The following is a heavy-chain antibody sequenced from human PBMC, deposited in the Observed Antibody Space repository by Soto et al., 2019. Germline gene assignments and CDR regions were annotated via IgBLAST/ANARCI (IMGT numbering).Heavy chain of an antibody. J-gene: IGHJ4*02. D-gene: IGHD3-10*01. CDR3: ARSTATMVRGVIIRNFDY. V-gene: IGHV4-31*03. Sequence: SETLSLTCTVSGGSISSGGYYWSWIRQHPGKGLEWIGYIYYSGSPYYNPSLKSRVTISVDTSKNQFSLKLSSVTAADTAVYYCARSTATMVRGVIIRNFDYWGQGTLVTVSS. CDR1: GGSISSGGYY. CDR2: IYYSGSP.